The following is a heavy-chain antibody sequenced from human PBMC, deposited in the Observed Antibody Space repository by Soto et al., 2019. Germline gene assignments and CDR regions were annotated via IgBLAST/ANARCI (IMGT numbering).Heavy chain of an antibody. CDR1: GFTFSSYG. CDR2: ISYDGSNK. J-gene: IGHJ4*02. D-gene: IGHD3-22*01. CDR3: AKEKTVITMIWETLDY. Sequence: QVQLVESGGGVVQPGRSLRLSCAASGFTFSSYGMHWVRQAPGKGLEWVAVISYDGSNKYYADSVKGRFTISRDNSKNTLYLQMNSLRAEDTAVYYCAKEKTVITMIWETLDYWGQGTLVTVSS. V-gene: IGHV3-30*18.